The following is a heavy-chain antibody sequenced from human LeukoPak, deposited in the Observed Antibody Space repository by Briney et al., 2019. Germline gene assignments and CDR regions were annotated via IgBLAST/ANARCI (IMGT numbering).Heavy chain of an antibody. J-gene: IGHJ4*02. CDR2: ISSSSSTI. Sequence: PGGSLRLSCAASGFTFSSYGMTWVRQAPGKGLEWVSYISSSSSTIYYADSVKGRFTISRDNAKNSLYLQLNSLRADDTAVYYCARGARFGSGNYYSEIDYWGQGTLVTVSS. CDR1: GFTFSSYG. CDR3: ARGARFGSGNYYSEIDY. D-gene: IGHD3-10*01. V-gene: IGHV3-48*01.